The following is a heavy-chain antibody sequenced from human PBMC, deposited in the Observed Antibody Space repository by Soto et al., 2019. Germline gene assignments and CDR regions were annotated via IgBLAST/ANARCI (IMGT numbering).Heavy chain of an antibody. CDR3: ATNYYDSSGYLY. V-gene: IGHV1-46*01. CDR1: VHHLIHYY. Sequence: SVKVSCKAPVHHLIHYYMHLVRQAPGQGLEWLGKIDPSDNSTSYAQKFQGRVTLTRDPSTNTVYVELRSLRSEDTAIYYCATNYYDSSGYLYWGQGTLVTVSS. D-gene: IGHD3-22*01. J-gene: IGHJ4*02. CDR2: IDPSDNST.